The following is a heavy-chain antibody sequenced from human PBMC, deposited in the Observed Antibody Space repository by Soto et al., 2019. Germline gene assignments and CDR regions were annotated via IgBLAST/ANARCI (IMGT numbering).Heavy chain of an antibody. CDR1: GASITSDY. V-gene: IGHV4-59*01. D-gene: IGHD3-22*01. CDR3: VRTEDADISGDADWFDH. CDR2: ISSTGST. J-gene: IGHJ5*02. Sequence: QVLLQESGPGLVKPSETLSLTCTVSGASITSDYWSWVRQSPGKGLEWIGHISSTGSTRYNPSVKSRLTMSIDTSKNQFSLNSSSVSAADTAVYYCVRTEDADISGDADWFDHWGQGVQVTVSS.